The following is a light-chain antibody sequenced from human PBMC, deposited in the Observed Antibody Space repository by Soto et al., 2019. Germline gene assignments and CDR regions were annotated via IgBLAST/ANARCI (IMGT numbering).Light chain of an antibody. Sequence: QSVLTQPASVSGSPGQSITISCTGTSSDVGSSNLVSWYQQHPGKAPKLMIYEGSKRPSGLSNRFSGSKSGNTASLTISGLQPEDEADYYCCSYAGSITFVVFGGGTKLTVL. CDR3: CSYAGSITFVV. CDR2: EGS. J-gene: IGLJ2*01. CDR1: SSDVGSSNL. V-gene: IGLV2-23*03.